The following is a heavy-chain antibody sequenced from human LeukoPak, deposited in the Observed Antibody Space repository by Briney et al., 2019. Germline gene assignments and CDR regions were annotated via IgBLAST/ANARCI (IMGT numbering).Heavy chain of an antibody. Sequence: GGSLRLSCAASGFTFSNYDMHWVRQAPGKGLEWVSSISSSSSYIYYADSVKGRFTISRDNAKNSLYLQMNSLRAEDTAVYYCARDPDYYDSSAYWGQGTLVTVSS. V-gene: IGHV3-21*01. CDR2: ISSSSSYI. J-gene: IGHJ4*02. D-gene: IGHD3-22*01. CDR1: GFTFSNYD. CDR3: ARDPDYYDSSAY.